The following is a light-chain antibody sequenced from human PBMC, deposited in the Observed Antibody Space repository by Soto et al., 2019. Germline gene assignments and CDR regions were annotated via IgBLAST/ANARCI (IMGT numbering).Light chain of an antibody. CDR2: AAS. J-gene: IGKJ3*01. Sequence: DIQMTQSPSSLSASVGDRVTITCRASQSISSYLNWYQQKPGKAPKLLIYAASSLQSGVQSRFSSSVSGTVFTLTISSLQPEDFATYYCQQSYSTPRTFGPGTKGDIK. V-gene: IGKV1-39*01. CDR3: QQSYSTPRT. CDR1: QSISSY.